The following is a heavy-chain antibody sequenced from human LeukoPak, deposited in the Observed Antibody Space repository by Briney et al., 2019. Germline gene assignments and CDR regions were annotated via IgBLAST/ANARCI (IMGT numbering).Heavy chain of an antibody. D-gene: IGHD3-22*01. CDR2: TYYSGST. J-gene: IGHJ3*02. Sequence: RLSPTCTVSGGSTSSLSSSWIRQPPGKGLGWTGYTYYSGSTNYNPSLKSRVTISVDTSKNQFSLKLSSVTAADTAVYYCAREGTYYYDSSGSANAFDIWGQGTMVTVSS. CDR1: GGSTSSLS. CDR3: AREGTYYYDSSGSANAFDI. V-gene: IGHV4-59*11.